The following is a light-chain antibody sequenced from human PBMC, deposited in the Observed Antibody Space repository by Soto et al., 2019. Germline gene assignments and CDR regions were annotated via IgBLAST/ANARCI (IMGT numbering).Light chain of an antibody. CDR2: KAS. CDR1: QSISSW. V-gene: IGKV1-5*03. Sequence: DIQMTQSPSTLSASVGDRVTITCRASQSISSWLAWYQQKPGKAPKLLIYKASSLESGVPSRVSGSGSGTEFTLTISSPKPDDFATYYCKQYNSYPTFGQGTKVDIK. CDR3: KQYNSYPT. J-gene: IGKJ1*01.